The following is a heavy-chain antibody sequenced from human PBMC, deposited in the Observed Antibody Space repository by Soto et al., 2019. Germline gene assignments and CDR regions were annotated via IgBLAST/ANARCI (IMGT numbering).Heavy chain of an antibody. CDR2: ISSSSSTI. D-gene: IGHD6-19*01. V-gene: IGHV3-48*01. Sequence: GGSLRLSCAASGFTFSSYSMNWVRQAPGKGLEWVSYISSSSSTIYYADSVKGRFTISRDNAKNSLYLQMNSLRAEDTAVYYSARPGYSSGWYGYYYYYMDVWGKGTTVTVSS. CDR1: GFTFSSYS. CDR3: ARPGYSSGWYGYYYYYMDV. J-gene: IGHJ6*03.